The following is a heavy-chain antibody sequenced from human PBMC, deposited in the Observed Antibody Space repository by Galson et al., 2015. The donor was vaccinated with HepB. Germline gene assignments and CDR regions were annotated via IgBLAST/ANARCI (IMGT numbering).Heavy chain of an antibody. Sequence: SLRLSCAASGFTFSSYAMSWVRQAPGKGLEWVSAISGSGGSTYYADSVKGRFTISRDNSKDTLYLQMNSLRAEDTAVYYCAKDYYASSGIAAAGPEYFQHWGQGTLVTVSS. V-gene: IGHV3-23*01. CDR2: ISGSGGST. CDR1: GFTFSSYA. D-gene: IGHD6-13*01. CDR3: AKDYYASSGIAAAGPEYFQH. J-gene: IGHJ1*01.